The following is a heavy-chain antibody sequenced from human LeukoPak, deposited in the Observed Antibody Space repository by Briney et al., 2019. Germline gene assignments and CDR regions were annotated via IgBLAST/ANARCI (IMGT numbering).Heavy chain of an antibody. D-gene: IGHD3-9*01. CDR1: GFTFSSYG. CDR2: ISYDGSNK. J-gene: IGHJ6*02. V-gene: IGHV3-30*03. Sequence: GSLRLSCAASGFTFSSYGMHWVRQAPGKGLEWVAVISYDGSNKYYADSVKGRFTISRDNSKNTLYLQMNSLRAEDTAVYYCARYSSYGMDIWGQGTTVTVSS. CDR3: ARYSSYGMDI.